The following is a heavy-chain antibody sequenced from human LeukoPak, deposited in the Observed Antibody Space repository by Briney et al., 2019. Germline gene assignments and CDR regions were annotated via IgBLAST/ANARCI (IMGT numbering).Heavy chain of an antibody. CDR3: ARGGLANYFDY. Sequence: SETLSLTCVVHGGSFSGYYRSWIRQTPGEGLERIGEIKHIGTTNYNPSLKSRVTISVDTSKHQFPLKLNSVTAAHTAGSYIARGGLANYFDYWGQGTLVPVSS. V-gene: IGHV4-34*01. CDR2: IKHIGTT. J-gene: IGHJ4*02. CDR1: GGSFSGYY. D-gene: IGHD3/OR15-3a*01.